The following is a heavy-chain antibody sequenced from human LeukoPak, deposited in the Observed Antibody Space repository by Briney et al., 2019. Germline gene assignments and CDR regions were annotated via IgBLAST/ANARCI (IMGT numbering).Heavy chain of an antibody. CDR3: ARDIGRFGELSPIDY. Sequence: GRSLRLSCAASGFTFSSYAMHWVRQAPGKWLEWVAIISYDGGNKYYADSVKGRFTISRDNSKNTLYLQMNSLRAEDTAVYYCARDIGRFGELSPIDYWGQGTLVTVSS. CDR2: ISYDGGNK. D-gene: IGHD3-10*01. J-gene: IGHJ4*02. CDR1: GFTFSSYA. V-gene: IGHV3-30-3*01.